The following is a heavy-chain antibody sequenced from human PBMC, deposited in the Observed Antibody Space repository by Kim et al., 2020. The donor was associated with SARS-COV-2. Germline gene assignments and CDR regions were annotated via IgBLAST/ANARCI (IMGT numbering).Heavy chain of an antibody. CDR1: GFTFSGYA. D-gene: IGHD2-21*02. Sequence: GGSLRLSCSASGFTFSGYAMHWVRQAPGQGLVYVSGVSSNGGATYHADSVKGRFTISRDNFRKTVYLQMSSLRVEDTAVYVCVKEPQGDWYHFDYWVQGTLVSISS. CDR2: VSSNGGAT. V-gene: IGHV3-64D*09. CDR3: VKEPQGDWYHFDY. J-gene: IGHJ4*02.